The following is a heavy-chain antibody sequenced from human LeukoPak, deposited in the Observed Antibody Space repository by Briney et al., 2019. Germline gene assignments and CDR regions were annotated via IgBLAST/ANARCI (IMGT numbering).Heavy chain of an antibody. Sequence: ASVKVSCKASGGTFSSYAISWVRQAPGQGREWMGGIIPIFGTANYAQKFQGRVTITADESTSTAYMELSSLRSEDTAVYYCAQGGIAAALGYFDLWGRGTLVTVSS. D-gene: IGHD6-13*01. CDR1: GGTFSSYA. CDR3: AQGGIAAALGYFDL. J-gene: IGHJ2*01. V-gene: IGHV1-69*13. CDR2: IIPIFGTA.